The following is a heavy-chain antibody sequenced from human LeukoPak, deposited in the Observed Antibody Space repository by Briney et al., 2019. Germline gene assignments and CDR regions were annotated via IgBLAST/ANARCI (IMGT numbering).Heavy chain of an antibody. J-gene: IGHJ6*03. Sequence: GASVKVSCKASGYTFTYYYMHWVRHAPGQGLEWMGFINPSGGSTNYAQKFQGRVTMTRDTSTSTLYMELSSLRSEDTAVYYCARGPRITMVRGGQWYYYMDVWGKGTTVTISS. D-gene: IGHD3-10*01. CDR3: ARGPRITMVRGGQWYYYMDV. CDR2: INPSGGST. V-gene: IGHV1-46*01. CDR1: GYTFTYYY.